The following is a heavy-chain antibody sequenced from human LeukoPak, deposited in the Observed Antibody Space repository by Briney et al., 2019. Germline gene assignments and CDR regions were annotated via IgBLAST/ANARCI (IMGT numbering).Heavy chain of an antibody. CDR2: VYYGRSP. Sequence: SSETLSLTCTVSGDSISRSTYYWAWIRQPPGKGLEWIGSVYYGRSPYFNPSLESRATISVDTSKNHFSLKMSSVTAADAAVYYCARSSGTGTFSYWGQGTLVTVSS. CDR3: ARSSGTGTFSY. D-gene: IGHD6-25*01. CDR1: GDSISRSTYY. V-gene: IGHV4-39*02. J-gene: IGHJ4*02.